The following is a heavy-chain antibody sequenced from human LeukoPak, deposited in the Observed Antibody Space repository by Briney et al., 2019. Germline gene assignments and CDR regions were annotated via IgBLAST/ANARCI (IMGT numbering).Heavy chain of an antibody. D-gene: IGHD1-7*01. V-gene: IGHV1-46*01. Sequence: ASVKVSCKASGYTFTSYYMHWVRQAPGQGLEWMGIINPSGGSTSYAQKFQGRVTMTRDTSTSTVYMELSSLRSEDTAVYYCAGDRNWNSLYYYYGMDVWGQGTTVTVSS. J-gene: IGHJ6*02. CDR3: AGDRNWNSLYYYYGMDV. CDR1: GYTFTSYY. CDR2: INPSGGST.